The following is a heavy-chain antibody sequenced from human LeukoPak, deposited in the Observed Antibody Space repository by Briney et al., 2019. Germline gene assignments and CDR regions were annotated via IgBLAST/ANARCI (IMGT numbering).Heavy chain of an antibody. CDR1: GGSIGSYY. D-gene: IGHD6-13*01. Sequence: SETLSLTCTVSGGSIGSYYWSWIRQPPGKGLEWIGYIYYSGSTNYNPSLKSRVTISLDTSKNQFSMNRISVTAADTAVYYCAREGVAAAGKLDYWGQGTLVTVSS. CDR3: AREGVAAAGKLDY. V-gene: IGHV4-59*01. CDR2: IYYSGST. J-gene: IGHJ4*02.